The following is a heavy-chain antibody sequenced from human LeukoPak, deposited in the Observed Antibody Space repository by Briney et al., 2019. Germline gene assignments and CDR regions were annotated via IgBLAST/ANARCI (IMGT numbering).Heavy chain of an antibody. V-gene: IGHV4-59*02. CDR2: IYHTGST. CDR3: ASRKLGNDY. Sequence: SETLSLTCTISGGSVSDYYWSWIRQSPGKGLEWIGYIYHTGSTSYSPSLKSRVTISADTSQNQFSLKLSSVTAEDTAVYYCASRKLGNDYWGQGTLVTVSS. J-gene: IGHJ4*02. CDR1: GGSVSDYY. D-gene: IGHD7-27*01.